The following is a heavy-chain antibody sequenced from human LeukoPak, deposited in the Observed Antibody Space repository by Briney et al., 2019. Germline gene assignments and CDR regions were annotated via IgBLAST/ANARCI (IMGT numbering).Heavy chain of an antibody. CDR1: GGSISSHY. CDR3: ARVHDFWSGYNTRGYFDY. Sequence: SETLSLTCTVSGGSISSHYWSWIRQPPGKGLEWIGYIYYSGSTNYNPSLKSRVTISVDTSKNQFSLKLSSVTAADTAVYYCARVHDFWSGYNTRGYFDYWGQGTLVTVSS. CDR2: IYYSGST. J-gene: IGHJ4*02. V-gene: IGHV4-59*11. D-gene: IGHD3-3*01.